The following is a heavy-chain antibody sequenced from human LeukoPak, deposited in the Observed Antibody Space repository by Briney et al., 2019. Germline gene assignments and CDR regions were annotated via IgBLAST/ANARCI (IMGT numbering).Heavy chain of an antibody. J-gene: IGHJ4*02. Sequence: PSETLSLTCIVSGGSISRHYWSWIRQPPGKGLEWIGNIHYSGSTKYNPSLKSRVTISVDTSKNQFTLKLSSVTAADTAVYYCARDGGSGLFDYWGQGILVTVSS. V-gene: IGHV4-59*11. CDR3: ARDGGSGLFDY. D-gene: IGHD3-10*01. CDR1: GGSISRHY. CDR2: IHYSGST.